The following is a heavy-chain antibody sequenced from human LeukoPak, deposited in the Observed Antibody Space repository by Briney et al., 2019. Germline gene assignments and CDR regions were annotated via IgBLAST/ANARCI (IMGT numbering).Heavy chain of an antibody. Sequence: GRSLRLSCAASGFTFSSYGMHWVRQAPGKGLEWVAVIWYDGSNKYYADSVKGRFTISRDNSKNTLYLQMNSLRAEDTAAYYCARSGGDGDLDYYFDYWGQGTLVTVSS. D-gene: IGHD2-21*02. CDR2: IWYDGSNK. V-gene: IGHV3-33*01. CDR1: GFTFSSYG. CDR3: ARSGGDGDLDYYFDY. J-gene: IGHJ4*02.